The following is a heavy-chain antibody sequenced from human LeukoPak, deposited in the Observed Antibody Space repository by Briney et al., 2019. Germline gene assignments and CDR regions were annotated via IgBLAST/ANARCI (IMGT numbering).Heavy chain of an antibody. CDR2: IGASGGST. D-gene: IGHD3-9*01. J-gene: IGHJ4*02. V-gene: IGHV3-23*01. CDR3: AKAEGYDILTGLDY. CDR1: GFTFRSYG. Sequence: GGSLRLSCAASGFTFRSYGMHWVRQAPGKGLEWVAGIGASGGSTYYADSVKGRFTISRDNSKNTLYLQMNSLRTEDTAVYYCAKAEGYDILTGLDYWGQGTLVTVSS.